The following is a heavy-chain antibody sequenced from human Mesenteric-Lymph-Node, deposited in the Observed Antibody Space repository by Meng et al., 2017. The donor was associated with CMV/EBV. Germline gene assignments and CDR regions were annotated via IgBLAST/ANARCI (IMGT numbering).Heavy chain of an antibody. V-gene: IGHV3-15*01. CDR3: AREIPLGYCSSTSCSSGYFDY. CDR1: W. J-gene: IGHJ4*02. CDR2: IKSKANGEAT. D-gene: IGHD2-2*01. Sequence: WMNWVRQAPGKGLEWVGHIKSKANGEATDYAAPVKGRFTISRDDSRNTVYLQMNSLQTEDTAVYYCAREIPLGYCSSTSCSSGYFDYWGQGTLVTVSS.